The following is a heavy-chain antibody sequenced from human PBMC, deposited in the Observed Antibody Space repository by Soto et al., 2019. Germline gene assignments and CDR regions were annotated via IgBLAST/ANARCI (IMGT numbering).Heavy chain of an antibody. Sequence: GGSLRLSCAASGFTFSSYSMNWVRQAPGKGLEWVSYISSSSSTIYYADSVKGRFTISRDNAKNSLYLQMNSLRAEDTAVYYCARDDFWSGYRKPKDYWGQGTLVTVSS. V-gene: IGHV3-48*01. J-gene: IGHJ4*02. CDR3: ARDDFWSGYRKPKDY. CDR2: ISSSSSTI. D-gene: IGHD3-3*01. CDR1: GFTFSSYS.